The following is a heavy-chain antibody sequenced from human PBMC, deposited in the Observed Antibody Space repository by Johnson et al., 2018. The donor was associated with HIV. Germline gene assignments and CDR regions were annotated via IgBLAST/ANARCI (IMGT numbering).Heavy chain of an antibody. CDR2: IKRKTDGGTT. D-gene: IGHD2-15*01. CDR3: AKDAYCSGGRCYGFGAFDI. J-gene: IGHJ3*02. V-gene: IGHV3-15*01. CDR1: GLTFTNAW. Sequence: VQLVESGGGLVQPGGSLRLSCAASGLTFTNAWMNWVRQAPGKGLEWAGRIKRKTDGGTTDYAAPVKGRFTIPRDNSKNTLYLQMNSLRAEDTAVFCCAKDAYCSGGRCYGFGAFDIWGQGTMVTVSS.